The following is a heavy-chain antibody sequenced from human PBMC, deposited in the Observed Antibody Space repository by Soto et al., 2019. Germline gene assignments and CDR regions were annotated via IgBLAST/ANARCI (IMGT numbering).Heavy chain of an antibody. D-gene: IGHD3-10*01. CDR3: AKDGYGSGSYSPYYFDY. CDR1: GFTFSGYA. V-gene: IGHV3-23*01. Sequence: PGGSLRLSCAASGFTFSGYAMSWVRQAPGKGLEWVSAISGSGGSTYYADSVKGRFTISRDNSKNMLYLQMNSLRAEDTAVYYCAKDGYGSGSYSPYYFDYWGQGTLVTVSS. J-gene: IGHJ4*02. CDR2: ISGSGGST.